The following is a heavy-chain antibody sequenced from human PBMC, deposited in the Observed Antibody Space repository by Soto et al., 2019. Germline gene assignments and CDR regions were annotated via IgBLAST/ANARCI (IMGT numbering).Heavy chain of an antibody. J-gene: IGHJ4*02. CDR1: VGTFSSYA. Sequence: QVQLVQSGAEVKKPGSSVKVSCKASVGTFSSYAISWVRQAPGQGLEWMGGIIPIFGTANYAQKFQGRVTITADESTSTAYMELSSLRSEDTAVYYCARGGPVVDNVLLWFGKFDYWGQGTLVTVSS. CDR2: IIPIFGTA. V-gene: IGHV1-69*01. CDR3: ARGGPVVDNVLLWFGKFDY. D-gene: IGHD3-10*01.